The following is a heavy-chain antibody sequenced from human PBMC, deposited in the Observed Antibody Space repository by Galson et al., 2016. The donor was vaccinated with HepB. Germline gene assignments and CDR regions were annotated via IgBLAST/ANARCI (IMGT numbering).Heavy chain of an antibody. D-gene: IGHD3-10*01. V-gene: IGHV3-30*18. Sequence: SLRLSCAASGFTFSSYGMHWVRQAPGKGLEWVAIISYDGNNEFFAVSVKGRFTISRDNFKNTMYLQMNSLKPEDTAVYYCAKDSGSGSYPLDYWGQGTLVTVSS. CDR1: GFTFSSYG. CDR2: ISYDGNNE. CDR3: AKDSGSGSYPLDY. J-gene: IGHJ4*02.